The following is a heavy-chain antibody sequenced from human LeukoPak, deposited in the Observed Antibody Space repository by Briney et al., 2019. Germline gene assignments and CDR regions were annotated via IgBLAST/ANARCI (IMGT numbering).Heavy chain of an antibody. CDR3: AKDGSYCSSTSCYRYFDL. CDR1: GFTFSSYA. CDR2: ISGSGGST. D-gene: IGHD2-2*02. J-gene: IGHJ2*01. V-gene: IGHV3-23*01. Sequence: GGSLRLSCAPSGFTFSSYAMSWVRQAPGKGLEWVSAISGSGGSTYYADSVKGRFTISRDNSKNTLYLQMNSLRAEDTAVYYCAKDGSYCSSTSCYRYFDLWGRGTLVTVSS.